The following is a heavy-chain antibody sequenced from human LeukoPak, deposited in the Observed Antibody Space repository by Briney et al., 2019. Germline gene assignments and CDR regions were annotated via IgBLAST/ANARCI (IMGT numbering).Heavy chain of an antibody. V-gene: IGHV3-11*06. CDR1: GFTFSDYY. Sequence: GGSLRLSCAASGFTFSDYYMNWIRQAPGKGLEWVSYITSSSSYTNYADSVEGRFTISRDNAKNSLYLQMNSLRAGDTAVYYCVRGAGDLGYWGQGTLVTVSS. D-gene: IGHD2-21*02. CDR3: VRGAGDLGY. CDR2: ITSSSSYT. J-gene: IGHJ4*02.